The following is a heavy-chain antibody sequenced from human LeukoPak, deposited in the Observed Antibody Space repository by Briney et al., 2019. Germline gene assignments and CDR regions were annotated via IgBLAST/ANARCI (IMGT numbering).Heavy chain of an antibody. J-gene: IGHJ4*02. D-gene: IGHD3-22*01. CDR1: GYTFTGYY. V-gene: IGHV1-2*02. Sequence: GASVKVSCKASGYTFTGYYMHWVRQAPGQGLEWMGWINPNSGGTNYAQKFQGRVTMTRDTSISTAYMELSRLRSDDTAVYYCARGTMYYYDSSGYSDYWGQGTLVTVSS. CDR3: ARGTMYYYDSSGYSDY. CDR2: INPNSGGT.